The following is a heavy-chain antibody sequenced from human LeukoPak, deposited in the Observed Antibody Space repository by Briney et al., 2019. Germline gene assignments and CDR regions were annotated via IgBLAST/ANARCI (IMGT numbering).Heavy chain of an antibody. CDR2: IKQDRSEK. D-gene: IGHD1-1*01. CDR1: GFTFSSYW. Sequence: GGSLRLSCAASGFTFSSYWMSWVRQAPGKGLEWVANIKQDRSEKYYVDSVKGRFTISRDNAKNSLYLQMNSLRAEDTAVYYCARDLGGTNYYYYYMDVWGKGTTVTVSS. J-gene: IGHJ6*03. V-gene: IGHV3-7*01. CDR3: ARDLGGTNYYYYYMDV.